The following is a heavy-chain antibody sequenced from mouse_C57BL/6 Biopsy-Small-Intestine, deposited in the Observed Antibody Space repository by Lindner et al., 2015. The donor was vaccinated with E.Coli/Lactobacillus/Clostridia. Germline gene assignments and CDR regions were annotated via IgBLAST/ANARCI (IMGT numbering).Heavy chain of an antibody. CDR3: ARRFRYSKSYWYFDV. D-gene: IGHD2-5*01. V-gene: IGHV1-85*01. CDR2: IYPRDGST. Sequence: VQLQESGPELVKPGASVKLSCKASGYTFTSYDINWVKQRPGQGLEWIGWIYPRDGSTKYNEKFKGKATLTVDTSSSTAYMELHSLTSEDSAVYFCARRFRYSKSYWYFDVWGTGTTVTVSS. J-gene: IGHJ1*03. CDR1: GYTFTSYD.